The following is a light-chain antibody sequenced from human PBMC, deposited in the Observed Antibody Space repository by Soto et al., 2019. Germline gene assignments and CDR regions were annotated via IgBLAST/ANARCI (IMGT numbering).Light chain of an antibody. V-gene: IGKV1-8*01. J-gene: IGKJ1*01. CDR2: AAS. CDR3: QQYYSYPRT. CDR1: QGISSY. Sequence: AIRMTQSPSSLSASTGYRVTITCRAIQGISSYLAWYQQKPGKAPKLLIYAASTLQSGVPSRFSGSGSGTDFTLTISCLQSEDFATYYCQQYYSYPRTFGQGTKVEIK.